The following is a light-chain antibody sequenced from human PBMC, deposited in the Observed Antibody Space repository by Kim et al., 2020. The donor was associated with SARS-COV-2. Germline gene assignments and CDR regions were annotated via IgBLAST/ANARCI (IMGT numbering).Light chain of an antibody. Sequence: APGERPTPSCRARRSFSSNYLAWYQQRPSQTPRLLIYGASSKATGIPDRFSGTGYGTDFTFTITRLEREDFSVYYCQQYASSPLTFGGGTKLDIK. J-gene: IGKJ4*01. V-gene: IGKV3-20*01. CDR3: QQYASSPLT. CDR1: RSFSSNY. CDR2: GAS.